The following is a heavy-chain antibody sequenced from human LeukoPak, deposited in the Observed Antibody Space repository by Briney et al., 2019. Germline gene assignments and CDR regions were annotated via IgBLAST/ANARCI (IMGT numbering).Heavy chain of an antibody. D-gene: IGHD4-23*01. Sequence: SETLSLTCIVSGGSISGGSISGYHGSWIRQPPGKGLEWIGYIYHGGSTYYTPSLRSRVTISVDRSKKQISLKLTSVTVADTAVYYCSSGTIATSGKPYWGQGTLVTVSS. CDR2: IYHGGST. CDR1: GGSISGGSISGYH. V-gene: IGHV4-30-2*01. J-gene: IGHJ4*02. CDR3: SSGTIATSGKPY.